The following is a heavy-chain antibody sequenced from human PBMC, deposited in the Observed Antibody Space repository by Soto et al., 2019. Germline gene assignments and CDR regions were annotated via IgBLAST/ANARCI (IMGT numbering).Heavy chain of an antibody. CDR2: IYSSGST. Sequence: PSETLSLTCTVSGGSISNYYWNWIRQSPGKGLEWIGYIYSSGSTHYNPSLQNRVTISIDTSKNQVSLKVNSVTAADTAVYYWARGRLNGVLVQADTDSWGRGTLVTVSS. CDR3: ARGRLNGVLVQADTDS. CDR1: GGSISNYY. J-gene: IGHJ5*02. D-gene: IGHD2-2*01. V-gene: IGHV4-59*01.